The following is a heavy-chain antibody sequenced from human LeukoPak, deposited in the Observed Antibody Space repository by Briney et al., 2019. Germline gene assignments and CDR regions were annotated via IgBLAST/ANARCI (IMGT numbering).Heavy chain of an antibody. D-gene: IGHD6-13*01. Sequence: GGSLRLSCAASGFPFDDYAMHWVRHAPGKGLEWVSGISWNSGSIGYADSVKGRFTISRDNAKNSLYLQMNSLRAEDTALYYCAKGVSSSWYLFDYWGQGTLVTVSS. CDR2: ISWNSGSI. CDR1: GFPFDDYA. J-gene: IGHJ4*02. CDR3: AKGVSSSWYLFDY. V-gene: IGHV3-9*01.